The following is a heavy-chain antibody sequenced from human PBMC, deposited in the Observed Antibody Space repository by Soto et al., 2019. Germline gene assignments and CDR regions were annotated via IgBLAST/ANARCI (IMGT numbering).Heavy chain of an antibody. CDR3: TKGQSSVYHGSLHYYYGMDV. Sequence: EMQLVESGGGLVQPGRSLRLSCAASGFTFDDYAMHWVRQAPGKGLEWVLGISWDGVTVDSAVSVRGRFTISRDNAENSLYLQMHSLTAQDTAVYYCTKGQSSVYHGSLHYYYGMDVWGQGTTVTVSS. D-gene: IGHD3-22*01. CDR2: ISWDGVTV. CDR1: GFTFDDYA. J-gene: IGHJ6*02. V-gene: IGHV3-9*01.